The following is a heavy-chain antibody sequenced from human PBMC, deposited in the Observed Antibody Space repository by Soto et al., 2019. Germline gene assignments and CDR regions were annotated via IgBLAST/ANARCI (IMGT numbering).Heavy chain of an antibody. J-gene: IGHJ4*02. V-gene: IGHV4-34*01. CDR1: GGSFSGYY. Sequence: PSETLSLTCAVYGGSFSGYYWSWIRQPPGKGLEWIGEINHSGSTNYNPSLKSRVTISVDTSKNQFSLKLSSVTAADTAVYYCARAIVVPAAMPFDYWGQGTLVTVSS. CDR2: INHSGST. CDR3: ARAIVVPAAMPFDY. D-gene: IGHD2-2*01.